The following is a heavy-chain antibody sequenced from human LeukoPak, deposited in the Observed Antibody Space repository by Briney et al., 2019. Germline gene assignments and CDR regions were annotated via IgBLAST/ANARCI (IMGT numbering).Heavy chain of an antibody. D-gene: IGHD6-13*01. V-gene: IGHV3-23*01. CDR1: GFIFRTYN. J-gene: IGHJ3*02. CDR3: AKGVSAAADDAFDI. Sequence: PGGSLRLSCAASGFIFRTYNMNWVRQAPGKGLEWVSVISGSGGSTYYADSVKGRFTTSRDNSKNTLYLQMNSLRAEDTAVYYCAKGVSAAADDAFDIWGQGTMVTVSS. CDR2: ISGSGGST.